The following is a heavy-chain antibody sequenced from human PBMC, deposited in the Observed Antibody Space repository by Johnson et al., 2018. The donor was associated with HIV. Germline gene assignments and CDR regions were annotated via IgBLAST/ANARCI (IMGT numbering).Heavy chain of an antibody. Sequence: VQLVESGGGLVQPGGSLRLSCAASGFTFSQYAMHWVRQAPGKGLEYVSAITNNGATTYYADSVRGRFTISRDNSKNTLYLQMDSLRAEDMAVYYCAKDEVARIHDAFDIWGQGTMVTVSS. J-gene: IGHJ3*02. CDR1: GFTFSQYA. D-gene: IGHD5-12*01. CDR3: AKDEVARIHDAFDI. CDR2: ITNNGATT. V-gene: IGHV3-64*07.